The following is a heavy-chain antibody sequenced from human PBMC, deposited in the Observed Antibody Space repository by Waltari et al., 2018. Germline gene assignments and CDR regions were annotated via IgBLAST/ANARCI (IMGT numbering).Heavy chain of an antibody. D-gene: IGHD7-27*01. CDR2: IYYSGST. CDR3: ARDLGIDAFDI. J-gene: IGHJ3*02. Sequence: QVQLQESGPGLVKPSETLSLTSPVPGGSISSSLWGWLRQPPGKGLEWIGYIYYSGSTNYNPSLKSRVTISVDTSKNQFSLKLSSVTAADTAVYYCARDLGIDAFDIWGQGTMVTVSS. V-gene: IGHV4-59*01. CDR1: GGSISSSL.